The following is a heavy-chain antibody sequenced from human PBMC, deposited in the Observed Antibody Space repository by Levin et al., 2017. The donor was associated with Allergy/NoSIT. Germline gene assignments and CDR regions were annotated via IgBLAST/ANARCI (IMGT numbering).Heavy chain of an antibody. J-gene: IGHJ3*02. V-gene: IGHV3-20*04. CDR2: INWNGGST. CDR1: GFTFDDYG. CDR3: QMGLGADAFDI. Sequence: GASVKVSCAASGFTFDDYGMSWVRQAPGKGLEWVSGINWNGGSTGYADSVKGRFTISRDNAKNSLYLQMNSLRAEDTALYYCQMGLGADAFDIWGQGTMVTVSS. D-gene: IGHD5-24*01.